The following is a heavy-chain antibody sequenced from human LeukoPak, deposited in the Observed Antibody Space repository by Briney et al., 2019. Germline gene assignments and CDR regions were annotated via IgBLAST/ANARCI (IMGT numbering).Heavy chain of an antibody. CDR2: IKQDGSEK. J-gene: IGHJ6*03. V-gene: IGHV3-7*01. CDR1: GFTFRTYN. CDR3: ARPDYYYYYMDV. Sequence: AGGSLRLSCAASGFTFRTYNMNWVRQAPGKGLEWVANIKQDGSEKYYVDSVKGRFTISRDNAKNSLYLQMNSLRAEDTAVYYCARPDYYYYYMDVWGKGTTVTVSS.